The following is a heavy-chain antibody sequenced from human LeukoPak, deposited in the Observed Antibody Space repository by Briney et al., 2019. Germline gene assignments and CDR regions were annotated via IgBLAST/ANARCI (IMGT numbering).Heavy chain of an antibody. V-gene: IGHV3-74*01. CDR2: INPDGSAT. D-gene: IGHD1-26*01. CDR3: ARDQVGATPIDY. J-gene: IGHJ4*02. CDR1: GFTFSSYW. Sequence: PGGSLRLSCAASGFTFSSYWMHWVRQAPRKGLVWVSHINPDGSATRYADSVKGRFTISRDNAKNTLYLQMNSLRAEDTAVYYCARDQVGATPIDYWGQGTLVTVSS.